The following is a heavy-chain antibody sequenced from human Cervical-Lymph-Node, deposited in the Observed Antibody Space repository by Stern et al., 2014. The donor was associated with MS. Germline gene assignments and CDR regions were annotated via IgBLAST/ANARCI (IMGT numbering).Heavy chain of an antibody. J-gene: IGHJ3*01. CDR3: ARDRGIDDAFDL. CDR2: ASYDGNK. Sequence: QVQLVESGGGVVQPGRSLRLSCAASGFSFSKYAVHWVRQAPGKGLEWVAVASYDGNKYSADSVKGRFTVSRDNSKNALYLQMNSLRTEDTAVYYCARDRGIDDAFDLWGQGTMVTVSA. V-gene: IGHV3-30*01. D-gene: IGHD3-10*01. CDR1: GFSFSKYA.